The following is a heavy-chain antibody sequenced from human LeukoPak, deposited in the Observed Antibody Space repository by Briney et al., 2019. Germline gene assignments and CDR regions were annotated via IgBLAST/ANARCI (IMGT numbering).Heavy chain of an antibody. J-gene: IGHJ4*02. CDR2: IQNDASTE. V-gene: IGHV3-30*03. CDR1: GFTVSSNY. Sequence: GGSLRLSCAASGFTVSSNYMSWVRQAPGKGLEWVAVIQNDASTENFADSVKGRFTISRDNSKNTVFLQMNSLRVEDTAVYYCARELSQIVWGGLDYGGQGTLVSVSS. CDR3: ARELSQIVWGGLDY. D-gene: IGHD2-21*01.